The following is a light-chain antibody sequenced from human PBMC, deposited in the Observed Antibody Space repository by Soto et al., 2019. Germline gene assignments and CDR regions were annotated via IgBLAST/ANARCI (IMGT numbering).Light chain of an antibody. Sequence: EIVMTQSPATLSVSPGETATLSCRASQSVGSAVAWYQHKPSQAPGLLIVGASIRAPGVPGRFSGGGSGTEFTFTISSLQSEDFAVYYCQQYRNWPPLTFGGGTSVEIK. CDR1: QSVGSA. J-gene: IGKJ4*01. CDR2: GAS. V-gene: IGKV3-15*01. CDR3: QQYRNWPPLT.